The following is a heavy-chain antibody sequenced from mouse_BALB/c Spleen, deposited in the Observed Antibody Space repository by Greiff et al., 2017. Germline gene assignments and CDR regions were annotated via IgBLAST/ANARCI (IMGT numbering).Heavy chain of an antibody. CDR1: GYSITSDYA. J-gene: IGHJ1*01. CDR3: ARYDYAWYFDV. V-gene: IGHV3-2*02. Sequence: EVKVEESGPGLVKPSQSLSLTCTVTGYSITSDYAWNWIRQFPGNKLEWMGYISYSGSTSYNPSLKSRISITRDTSKNQFFLQLNSVTTEDTATYYCARYDYAWYFDVWGAGTTVTVSS. D-gene: IGHD2-4*01. CDR2: ISYSGST.